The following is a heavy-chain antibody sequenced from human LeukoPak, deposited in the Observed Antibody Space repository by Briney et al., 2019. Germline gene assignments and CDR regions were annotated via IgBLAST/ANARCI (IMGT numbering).Heavy chain of an antibody. V-gene: IGHV4-34*01. J-gene: IGHJ4*02. D-gene: IGHD3-9*01. CDR1: GGSISSYY. CDR2: INHSGST. Sequence: SETLSLTCTVSGGSISSYYWSWIRQPPGKGLEWIGEINHSGSTNYNPSLKSRVTISVDTSKNQFSLKLSSVTAADTAVYYCARREYYDILHKHGIDYWGQGTLVTVSS. CDR3: ARREYYDILHKHGIDY.